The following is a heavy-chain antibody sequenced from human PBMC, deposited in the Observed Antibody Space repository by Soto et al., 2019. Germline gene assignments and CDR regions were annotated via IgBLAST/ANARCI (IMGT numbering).Heavy chain of an antibody. J-gene: IGHJ4*02. CDR1: GYSISSGYY. CDR2: IYHSGST. D-gene: IGHD3-10*01. Sequence: SETLSLTCAVSGYSISSGYYWGWIRQPPGKGLEWIGSIYHSGSTYYNPSLKSRVTISVDTSKNQFSLKLSSVTAADTAAYYCARRGSMVREADYWGQGTLVTVSS. V-gene: IGHV4-38-2*01. CDR3: ARRGSMVREADY.